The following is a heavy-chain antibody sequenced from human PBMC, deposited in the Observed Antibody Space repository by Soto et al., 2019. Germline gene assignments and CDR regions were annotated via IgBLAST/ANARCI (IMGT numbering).Heavy chain of an antibody. V-gene: IGHV1-69*01. CDR2: ISPLFTTT. Sequence: QVQLVQSGAEVKEPGSSVKVSCKATGDLFNNYAFNWVRQSPGQGLEWMGRISPLFTTTNYAQKFPGRVTSGADELTTIVYLEVSNLESEDTAMYYCAASSRVAAAGYFKFWGQGTLFTFSP. D-gene: IGHD6-13*01. J-gene: IGHJ4*02. CDR1: GDLFNNYA. CDR3: AASSRVAAAGYFKF.